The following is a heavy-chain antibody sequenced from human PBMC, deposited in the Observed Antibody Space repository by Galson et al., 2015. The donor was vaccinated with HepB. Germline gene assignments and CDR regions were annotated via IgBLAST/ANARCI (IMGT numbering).Heavy chain of an antibody. CDR2: ISAYNGNT. Sequence: VKVSCKASGGTFSSYTISWVRQAPGQGLEWMGWISAYNGNTNYAQKLQGRVTMTTDTSTSTAYMELRSLRSDDTAVYYCARDQEGISPFFAAADYWGQGTLVTVSS. CDR1: GGTFSSYT. J-gene: IGHJ4*02. CDR3: ARDQEGISPFFAAADY. D-gene: IGHD6-25*01. V-gene: IGHV1-18*01.